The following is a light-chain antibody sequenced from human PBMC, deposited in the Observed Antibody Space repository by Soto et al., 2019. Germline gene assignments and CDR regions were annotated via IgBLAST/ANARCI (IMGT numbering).Light chain of an antibody. Sequence: DIVLTQSPGNLSLSPGERATLSCRASQSISRTYLGWYQQKPGQVPRVLMTGASNRATGVPDRFSGSGSGIDFTLTISRLEPEDSASYYCQQYGSSVTFGPGTKVEIK. CDR1: QSISRTY. J-gene: IGKJ3*01. V-gene: IGKV3-20*01. CDR2: GAS. CDR3: QQYGSSVT.